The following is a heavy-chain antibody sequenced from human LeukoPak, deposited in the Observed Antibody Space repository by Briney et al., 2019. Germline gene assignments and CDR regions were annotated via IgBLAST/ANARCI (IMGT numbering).Heavy chain of an antibody. CDR1: GFTVSSNY. J-gene: IGHJ4*02. CDR3: AKDSYSQEFDY. Sequence: GGSLRLSCAASGFTVSSNYMSWVRQAPGKGLEWVSVIYSGGSTYYADSVKGRFTISRDNSKNTLYLQMNSLRAEDTAVYYCAKDSYSQEFDYWGQGTLVTVPS. V-gene: IGHV3-66*01. CDR2: IYSGGST. D-gene: IGHD1-26*01.